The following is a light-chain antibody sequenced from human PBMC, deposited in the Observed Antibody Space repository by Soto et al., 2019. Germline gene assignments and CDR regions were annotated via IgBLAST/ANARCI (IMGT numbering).Light chain of an antibody. J-gene: IGKJ1*01. CDR1: QSVSGSH. CDR2: DAS. V-gene: IGKV3-20*01. CDR3: QQYATFGT. Sequence: EIVLTQSPDTLSLSPGERATLSCRASQSVSGSHLAWYQQKSGQSPRLLIYDASTRATGIPDRFSGSGSGTDFTLIISRLEPEDFAVDYCQQYATFGTFGQGTKVEIK.